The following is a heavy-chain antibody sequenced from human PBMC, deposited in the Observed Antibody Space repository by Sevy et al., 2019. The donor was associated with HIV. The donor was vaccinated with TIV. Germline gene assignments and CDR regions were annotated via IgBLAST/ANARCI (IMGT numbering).Heavy chain of an antibody. CDR3: SRDLRLRGYSYGCFDY. CDR1: GYTLTCQY. J-gene: IGHJ4*02. V-gene: IGHV1-2*02. Sequence: ASVKVSCKASGYTLTCQYIHWVRQAPGQGLEWMGWINPNSGNTNYAQEFQGRVTMTRDTSISTAYMELSGLKSDDTAVYYCSRDLRLRGYSYGCFDYWGQGPLVTVSS. D-gene: IGHD5-18*01. CDR2: INPNSGNT.